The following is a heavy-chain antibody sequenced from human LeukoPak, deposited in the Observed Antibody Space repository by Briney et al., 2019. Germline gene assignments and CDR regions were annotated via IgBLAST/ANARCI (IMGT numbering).Heavy chain of an antibody. V-gene: IGHV4-38-2*02. Sequence: PSETLSLTCTVSGYSISSGYHWGWIRQPPGKGLEWIGSIYHSGSTYYNPSLKSRVTISVDTSKNQFSLKLRSVTAADTAVYYCARVVQSTDSSGFYLPEYFQHWGQGTPVTVSS. J-gene: IGHJ1*01. CDR2: IYHSGST. D-gene: IGHD3-22*01. CDR3: ARVVQSTDSSGFYLPEYFQH. CDR1: GYSISSGYH.